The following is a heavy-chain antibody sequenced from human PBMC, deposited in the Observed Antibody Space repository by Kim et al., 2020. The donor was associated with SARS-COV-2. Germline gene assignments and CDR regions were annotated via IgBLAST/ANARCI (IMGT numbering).Heavy chain of an antibody. Sequence: GGSLRLSCAASGFSFRSYGMHWVRQAPGKGLEWVAVIWYDGSKKYYVDSVKGRFTISRDNSKNTLYLQMNSLRAEDTAVYYCARDSSGYGFDYWGQGTPVTVSS. CDR3: ARDSSGYGFDY. CDR1: GFSFRSYG. V-gene: IGHV3-33*01. J-gene: IGHJ4*02. D-gene: IGHD5-12*01. CDR2: IWYDGSKK.